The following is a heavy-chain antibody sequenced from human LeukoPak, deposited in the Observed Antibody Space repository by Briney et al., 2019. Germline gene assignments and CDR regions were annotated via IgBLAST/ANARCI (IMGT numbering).Heavy chain of an antibody. CDR1: GGSISSYY. CDR2: IYYSGST. V-gene: IGHV4-59*01. J-gene: IGHJ5*02. CDR3: ARAAVAFRNWFDP. D-gene: IGHD6-19*01. Sequence: SETLSLTCTVSGGSISSYYWSWIRQPPGKGLEWIGYIYYSGSTNYNPSLKSRVTISVDMSKNQFSLKLSSVTAADTAVYYCARAAVAFRNWFDPWGQGTLVTVSS.